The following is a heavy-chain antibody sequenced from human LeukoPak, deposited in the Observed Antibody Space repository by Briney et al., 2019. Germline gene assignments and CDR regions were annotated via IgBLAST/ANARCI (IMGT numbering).Heavy chain of an antibody. CDR3: ARGAWGMDV. Sequence: GGSLRLSCAASGFTLSSYWMSWVRQAPGKGLEWVANIKEDGSANYYVDSVKGRFTISRDNAKNSLYLQMNSLRAEDTAVYYCARGAWGMDVWGQGTTVTVSS. V-gene: IGHV3-7*01. CDR2: IKEDGSAN. J-gene: IGHJ6*02. CDR1: GFTLSSYW.